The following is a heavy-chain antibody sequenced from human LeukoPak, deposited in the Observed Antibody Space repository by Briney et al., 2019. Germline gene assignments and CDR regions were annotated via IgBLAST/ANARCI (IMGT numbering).Heavy chain of an antibody. CDR1: GFTFSSYS. CDR3: ARDGLVDDSSS. CDR2: ISSSSSYI. Sequence: GGSLRLSCVASGFTFSSYSMNWVRQAPGKGLEWVSSISSSSSYIYYADSVKGRFTISRDNAKNSLYLQMNSLRAEDTAVYYCARDGLVDDSSSWGQGTLVTVSS. V-gene: IGHV3-21*01. D-gene: IGHD3-22*01. J-gene: IGHJ5*02.